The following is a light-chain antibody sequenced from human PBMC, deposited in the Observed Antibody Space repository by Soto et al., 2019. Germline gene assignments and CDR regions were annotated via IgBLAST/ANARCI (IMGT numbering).Light chain of an antibody. CDR2: EAS. CDR3: QHYADYTPMWM. CDR1: QSINW. J-gene: IGKJ1*01. Sequence: DIQLAQSPSTLSASVGDRITITCRATQSINWLAWYQQKPGKAPKLLIFEASRLESGVPSRFSGSGSGTEVTLASSSLQPDDFGTYYCQHYADYTPMWMFGQGTKVDFK. V-gene: IGKV1-5*03.